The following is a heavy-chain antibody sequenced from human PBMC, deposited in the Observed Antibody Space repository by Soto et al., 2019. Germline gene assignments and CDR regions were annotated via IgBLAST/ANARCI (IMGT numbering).Heavy chain of an antibody. V-gene: IGHV1-2*04. CDR3: ARGGLGDYYYYYMDV. J-gene: IGHJ6*03. CDR2: INPNSGGT. Sequence: ASVKVSCKASGYTFTGYYMHWVRQAPGQGLEWMGWINPNSGGTNYAQKFQGWVTMTRDTSISTAYMELSRLRSDDTAVYYCARGGLGDYYYYYMDVWGKGTTVTVSS. D-gene: IGHD3-10*01. CDR1: GYTFTGYY.